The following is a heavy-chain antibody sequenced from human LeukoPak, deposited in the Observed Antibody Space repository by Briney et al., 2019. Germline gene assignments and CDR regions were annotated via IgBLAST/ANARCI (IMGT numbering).Heavy chain of an antibody. Sequence: GRSLRLSCAASGFTFDDYAMHWVRQAPGKGLEWVSGISWNSGSIVYADSVKGRFTISRDNAKNSLYLQMNSLRAEDTAVYYCARAVPADVWGKGTTVTVSS. CDR1: GFTFDDYA. J-gene: IGHJ6*04. D-gene: IGHD2-2*01. V-gene: IGHV3-9*01. CDR2: ISWNSGSI. CDR3: ARAVPADV.